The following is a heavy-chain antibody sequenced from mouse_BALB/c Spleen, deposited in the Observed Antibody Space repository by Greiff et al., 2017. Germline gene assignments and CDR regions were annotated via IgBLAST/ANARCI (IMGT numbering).Heavy chain of an antibody. J-gene: IGHJ3*01. CDR2: ISSGGSYT. CDR3: TRDGVRREFAY. Sequence: DVKLVESGGGLVKPGGSLKLSCAASGFTFSSYTMSWVRQTPEKRLEWVATISSGGSYTYYPDSVKGRFTISRDNAKNTLYLQMSSLKSEDTAMYYCTRDGVRREFAYWGQGTLVTVSA. CDR1: GFTFSSYT. D-gene: IGHD2-14*01. V-gene: IGHV5-6-4*01.